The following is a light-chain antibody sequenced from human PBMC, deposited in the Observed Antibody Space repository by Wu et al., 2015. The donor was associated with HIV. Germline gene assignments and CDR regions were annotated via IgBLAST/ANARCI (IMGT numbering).Light chain of an antibody. J-gene: IGKJ1*01. CDR3: QQYNSYS. CDR2: SAS. Sequence: DIHMTQSPSSLSASVGDRVTITCRASQDISNSLVWYQQKPGRAPKFLFYSASKLKSGVPSRFSGSGSGTQYTLTISSLQPEDFATYFCQQYNSYSFGQGTKVEIK. V-gene: IGKV1-NL1*01. CDR1: QDISNS.